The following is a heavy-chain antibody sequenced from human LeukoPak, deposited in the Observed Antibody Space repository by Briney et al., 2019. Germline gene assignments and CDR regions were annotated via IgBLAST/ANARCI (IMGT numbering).Heavy chain of an antibody. D-gene: IGHD6-19*01. CDR2: INHSGST. V-gene: IGHV4-34*01. J-gene: IGHJ4*02. CDR3: ARRQWLVQKFDY. Sequence: SETLSLTCAVYGGSFSGYYWSWIRQPPGKGLEWIGEINHSGSTNYNPSLKSRVTILVDTSKNQFSLKLSSVTAADTAVYYCARRQWLVQKFDYWGQGTLVTVSS. CDR1: GGSFSGYY.